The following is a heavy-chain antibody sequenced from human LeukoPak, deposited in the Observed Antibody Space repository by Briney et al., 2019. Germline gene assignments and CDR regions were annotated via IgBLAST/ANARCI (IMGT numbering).Heavy chain of an antibody. CDR3: VTYYFDSSGPKKNY. Sequence: KPSETLSLTCAVYGGSFSGYYWSWIRQPPGKGLGWMGEINHSGSTNYNPSLKSRVTISVDTSKKQFSLKLSSVTAADTAVYYCVTYYFDSSGPKKNYWGQGTLVTVSS. V-gene: IGHV4-34*01. D-gene: IGHD3-22*01. J-gene: IGHJ4*02. CDR1: GGSFSGYY. CDR2: INHSGST.